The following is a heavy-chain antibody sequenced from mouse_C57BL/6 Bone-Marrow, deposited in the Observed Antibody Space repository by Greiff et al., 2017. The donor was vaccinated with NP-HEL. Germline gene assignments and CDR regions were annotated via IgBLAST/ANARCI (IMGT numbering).Heavy chain of an antibody. J-gene: IGHJ3*01. CDR3: ARNYGLAWFAY. CDR2: INPNYGTT. Sequence: VHVKQSGPELVKPGASVKISCKASGYSFTDYNMNWVKQSNGKSLEWIGVINPNYGTTSYNQKFKGQATLTVDQSSSTAYMQLNSLTSEDSAVYYCARNYGLAWFAYWGQGTLVTVSA. D-gene: IGHD1-1*01. CDR1: GYSFTDYN. V-gene: IGHV1-39*01.